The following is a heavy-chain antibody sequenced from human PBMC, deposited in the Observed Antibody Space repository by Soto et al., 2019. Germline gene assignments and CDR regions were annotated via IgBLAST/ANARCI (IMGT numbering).Heavy chain of an antibody. CDR2: ITETGGDT. J-gene: IGHJ6*02. V-gene: IGHV3-23*01. Sequence: LRLSCAASGFTFSNFVMRWVRQAPGKGLEWVSTITETGGDTYYTDSVKGRFTISRDNSKNTLYLQMSSLRAEDTALYYCTKASSDRHHMDVWGQGTTVTVSS. CDR1: GFTFSNFV. CDR3: TKASSDRHHMDV.